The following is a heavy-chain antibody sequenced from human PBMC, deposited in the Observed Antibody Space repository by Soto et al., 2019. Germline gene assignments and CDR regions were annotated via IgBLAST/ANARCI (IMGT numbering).Heavy chain of an antibody. CDR3: ASQSITMVRGVIVVWFDP. CDR1: VGSSSSSSYY. D-gene: IGHD3-10*01. V-gene: IGHV4-39*01. Sequence: SETLSLTGTVSVGSSSSSSYYWGWILQPPGKGLEWIGSIYYSGSTYYNPSLKSRVTISVDTSKNQFSLKLSSVTAADTAVYYCASQSITMVRGVIVVWFDPWGQGTLVTVSS. J-gene: IGHJ5*02. CDR2: IYYSGST.